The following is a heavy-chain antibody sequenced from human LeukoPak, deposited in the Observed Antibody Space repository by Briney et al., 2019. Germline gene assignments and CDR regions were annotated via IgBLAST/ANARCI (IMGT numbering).Heavy chain of an antibody. Sequence: PGGSLRLSCAASGFTVSSNYMSWVRQAPGKGLEWVSVIYSGGSTYYADSVKGRFTISRDNSKNTLYLQMNSLRAEDTAVYYCARDHGSSWSPYHYWGQGTLVTVSS. CDR1: GFTVSSNY. V-gene: IGHV3-53*01. CDR2: IYSGGST. CDR3: ARDHGSSWSPYHY. D-gene: IGHD6-13*01. J-gene: IGHJ4*02.